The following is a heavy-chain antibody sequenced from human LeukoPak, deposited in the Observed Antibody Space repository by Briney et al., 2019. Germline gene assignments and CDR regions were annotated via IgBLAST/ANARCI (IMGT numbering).Heavy chain of an antibody. D-gene: IGHD3-3*01. CDR2: IYTSGST. CDR3: ARAGDDFWSGQFGYYFDY. CDR1: GGSISSYY. V-gene: IGHV4-4*07. J-gene: IGHJ4*02. Sequence: SETLSLTCTVSGGSISSYYWSWIRQSAGKGLEWIGRIYTSGSTNYNPSLKSRVTISVDKSKNQFSLKLSSVTAADTAVYYCARAGDDFWSGQFGYYFDYWGQGTLVTVSS.